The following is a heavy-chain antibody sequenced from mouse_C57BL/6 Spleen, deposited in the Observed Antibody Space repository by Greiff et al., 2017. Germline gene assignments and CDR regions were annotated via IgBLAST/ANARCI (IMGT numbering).Heavy chain of an antibody. CDR2: IDPSDSET. D-gene: IGHD2-1*01. Sequence: QVQLKQPGAELVRPGSSVKLSCKASGYTFTSYWMHWVKQRPVQGLEWIGNIDPSDSETHYNQKFKDKATLTVDTSSSTAYMQLSSLTSEDSAVYYCARGEDYYGKKYFDVWGTGTTVTVSS. V-gene: IGHV1-52*01. CDR1: GYTFTSYW. J-gene: IGHJ1*03. CDR3: ARGEDYYGKKYFDV.